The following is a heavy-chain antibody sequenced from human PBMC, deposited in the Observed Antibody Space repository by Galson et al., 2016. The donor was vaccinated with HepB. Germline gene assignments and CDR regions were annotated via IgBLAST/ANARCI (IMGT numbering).Heavy chain of an antibody. CDR2: IYHNGNA. CDR3: ARDHSDLSKAWFDP. D-gene: IGHD4-11*01. J-gene: IGHJ5*02. Sequence: SETLSLTCAVSGGSISSDNWWNWVRQSPGKGLEWIGEIYHNGNANYNPSLESRVTMSMDKSKNQFSLRLASVTAADTAVYVCARDHSDLSKAWFDPWGQGTLVTVSS. CDR1: GGSISSDNW. V-gene: IGHV4-4*02.